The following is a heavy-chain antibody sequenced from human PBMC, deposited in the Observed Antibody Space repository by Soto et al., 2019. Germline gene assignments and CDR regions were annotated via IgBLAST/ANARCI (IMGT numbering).Heavy chain of an antibody. J-gene: IGHJ6*02. CDR3: AREGAAPYYYYGMDV. V-gene: IGHV4-31*02. Sequence: QVQRQESGPGLLRPSQTLSLTWTVSGGYISSGGYFWSWIRQHPGKGLEWSGFIYYSGSTYYNPSLKSRVTISVDTSKNQFSLKLSSVTAADTAVYYCAREGAAPYYYYGMDVWGQGTTVTVSS. CDR2: IYYSGST. CDR1: GGYISSGGYF. D-gene: IGHD6-6*01.